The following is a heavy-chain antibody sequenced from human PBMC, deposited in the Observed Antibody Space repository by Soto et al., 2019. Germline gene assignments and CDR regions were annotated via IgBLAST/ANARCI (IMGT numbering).Heavy chain of an antibody. CDR3: ARRLYNDSSGFEGGGMDV. CDR2: IYYSGRT. V-gene: IGHV4-39*01. CDR1: GGSISSSSYY. Sequence: SETLSLTCTVSGGSISSSSYYWGWIRQPPGKGLEWIGSIYYSGRTYYNPSLKSRVTISVDTSKNQFSLKLSSVTAADTAVYYCARRLYNDSSGFEGGGMDVWGQGTTVTVS. J-gene: IGHJ6*02. D-gene: IGHD3-22*01.